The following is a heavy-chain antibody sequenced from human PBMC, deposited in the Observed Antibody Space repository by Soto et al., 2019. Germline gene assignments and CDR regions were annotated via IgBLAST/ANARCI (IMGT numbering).Heavy chain of an antibody. CDR2: IYDSGST. J-gene: IGHJ3*02. CDR3: ARVPPYYYDSSGAFDI. V-gene: IGHV4-59*11. Sequence: SETLSLTCTVSGGSISSHYWNWIRQPPGKGLEWIGYIYDSGSTNYNPSLKSRVTISVDTSKNQFSLKLSSVAAADTAVYYCARVPPYYYDSSGAFDIWGQGTMVTVSS. CDR1: GGSISSHY. D-gene: IGHD3-22*01.